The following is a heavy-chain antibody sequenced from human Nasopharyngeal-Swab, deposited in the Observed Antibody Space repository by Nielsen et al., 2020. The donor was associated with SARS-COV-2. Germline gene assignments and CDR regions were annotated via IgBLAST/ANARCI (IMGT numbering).Heavy chain of an antibody. CDR1: GFSFSDYD. J-gene: IGHJ6*02. V-gene: IGHV3-33*05. Sequence: GGSLRLSCAASGFSFSDYDMHWVRQAPGKALEWVAVISYDGSNKYYADSVKGRFTISRDNSKSTLYLQMSSLRDEDTAVYYCARDPGIAAMDVWGQGTTVTVSS. CDR3: ARDPGIAAMDV. D-gene: IGHD6-13*01. CDR2: ISYDGSNK.